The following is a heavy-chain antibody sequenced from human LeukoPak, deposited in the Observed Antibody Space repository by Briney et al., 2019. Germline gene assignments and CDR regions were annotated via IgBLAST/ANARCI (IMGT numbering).Heavy chain of an antibody. J-gene: IGHJ3*02. CDR3: AKSNGYALVDI. V-gene: IGHV4-39*07. Sequence: SETLSLTCTVSGGSISTSNYYWGWIRQPPGKGLEWIGNIFYSGSTYYSPSLKIRVTISLDTSRHQFSLKLNSVTAADTAVYYCAKSNGYALVDIWGQGTMVTVSS. CDR2: IFYSGST. D-gene: IGHD3-16*01. CDR1: GGSISTSNYY.